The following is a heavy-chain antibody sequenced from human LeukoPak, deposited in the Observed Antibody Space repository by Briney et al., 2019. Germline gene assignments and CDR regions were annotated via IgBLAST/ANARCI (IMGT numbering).Heavy chain of an antibody. V-gene: IGHV4-30-4*01. CDR3: ARGFYKTAARDGYNFLNWGSNYYYGMDV. J-gene: IGHJ6*02. CDR1: GCSISSGDYY. D-gene: IGHD5-24*01. CDR2: IYYSGST. Sequence: SQTLSLTCTVSGCSISSGDYYWSWIRQPPGKGLEWIGYIYYSGSTYYNPSLKSRVTISVDTSKNQFSLKLSSVTAADTAVYYCARGFYKTAARDGYNFLNWGSNYYYGMDVWGQGTTVTVSS.